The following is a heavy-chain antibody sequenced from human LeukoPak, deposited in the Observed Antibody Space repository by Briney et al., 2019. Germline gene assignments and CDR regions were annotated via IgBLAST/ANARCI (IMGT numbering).Heavy chain of an antibody. CDR1: GFTLSIYG. Sequence: GGSLRLSCAASGFTLSIYGMHWVRQAPGKGLEWVAFIRYDGSNKYYADSVKGRFTISRDNSKNTLYLQMNSLRAGDTAVCYCAKGGGSHWGQGTLVTVSS. CDR3: AKGGGSH. V-gene: IGHV3-30*02. D-gene: IGHD3-10*01. J-gene: IGHJ4*02. CDR2: IRYDGSNK.